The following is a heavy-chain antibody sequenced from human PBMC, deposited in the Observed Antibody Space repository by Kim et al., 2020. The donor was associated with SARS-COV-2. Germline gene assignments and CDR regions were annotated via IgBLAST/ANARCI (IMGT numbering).Heavy chain of an antibody. J-gene: IGHJ4*02. D-gene: IGHD3-22*01. CDR1: GFTFGDYA. CDR2: IRSKADGGTT. Sequence: GGSLRLSCTASGFTFGDYAMSWVRQAPGKGLEWVGFIRSKADGGTTEYAASVKGRFTISREDSKNIPYLQMNSLKTEDTAVYYCTSNNYYDSSGSYILNYWGQGTLVTVSS. CDR3: TSNNYYDSSGSYILNY. V-gene: IGHV3-49*04.